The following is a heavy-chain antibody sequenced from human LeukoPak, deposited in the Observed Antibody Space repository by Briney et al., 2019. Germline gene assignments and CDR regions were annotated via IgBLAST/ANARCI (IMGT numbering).Heavy chain of an antibody. CDR1: GGSFSGYY. V-gene: IGHV4-34*01. Sequence: SETLSLTCAVYGGSFSGYYWSWIRQPPGKGLEWIGEINHSGSTNYNPSLKRRVTISVDTSKNQFSLKLSSVTAADTAVYYCARGKRRYSSSWYIGNYFDYWGQGTLVTVSS. CDR3: ARGKRRYSSSWYIGNYFDY. D-gene: IGHD6-13*01. J-gene: IGHJ4*02. CDR2: INHSGST.